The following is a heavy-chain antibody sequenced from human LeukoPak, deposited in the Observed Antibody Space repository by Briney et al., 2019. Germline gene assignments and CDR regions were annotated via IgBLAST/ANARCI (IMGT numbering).Heavy chain of an antibody. CDR2: ISYSGNT. Sequence: SETLSLTCTVSGGSISSYYWSWIRQPPGKGLEWIGYISYSGNTNYNPSLKSRVTISVDTSKNQFSLKLSSVTAADTAVYYCARDLGVWGKGTTVTVSS. CDR3: ARDLGV. CDR1: GGSISSYY. J-gene: IGHJ6*04. V-gene: IGHV4-59*01.